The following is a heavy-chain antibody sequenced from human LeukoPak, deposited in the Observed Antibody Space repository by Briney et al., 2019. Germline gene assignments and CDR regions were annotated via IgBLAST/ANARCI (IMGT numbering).Heavy chain of an antibody. Sequence: GGSLRLSCAASGFTFSSYAMSWVRQAPGKGLEWILAISGSGGSTYYADSAKGRFTISRDNSKNTLYLQMNSLRAEDTAVYYCAKDSFLPYCSGGSCYGGYYYFDYWGQGTLVTVSS. V-gene: IGHV3-23*01. D-gene: IGHD2-15*01. CDR1: GFTFSSYA. J-gene: IGHJ4*02. CDR2: ISGSGGST. CDR3: AKDSFLPYCSGGSCYGGYYYFDY.